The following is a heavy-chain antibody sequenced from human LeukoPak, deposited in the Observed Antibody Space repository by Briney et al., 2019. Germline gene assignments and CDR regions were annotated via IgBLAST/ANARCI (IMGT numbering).Heavy chain of an antibody. CDR3: ARGGSGRWNWFDP. D-gene: IGHD6-19*01. CDR2: INPGGGGT. Sequence: ASVKVSCKTSRYTFTSYYMHWVRQAPGQGLEWVGIINPGGGGTKYAPQFQGRVTMTRDTSTSTVYMELSSLRSEDTAMYYCARGGSGRWNWFDPWGQGTLVTVSS. CDR1: RYTFTSYY. J-gene: IGHJ5*02. V-gene: IGHV1-46*01.